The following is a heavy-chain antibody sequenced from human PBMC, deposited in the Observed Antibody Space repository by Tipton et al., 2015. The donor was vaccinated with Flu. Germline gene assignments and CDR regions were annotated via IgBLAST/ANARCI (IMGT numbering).Heavy chain of an antibody. D-gene: IGHD2-15*01. CDR1: GYSITSAYY. J-gene: IGHJ3*02. V-gene: IGHV4-38-2*01. Sequence: GLVKPSETLSLSCDVSGYSITSAYYWGWVRQPPGQGLEWIGSIYHSGTTYYNPSLQSRVTISVDTSKNQFSLKLRSVTAADTAVYYCATVGPRGGGAFDIWGQGTLVTVSS. CDR3: ATVGPRGGGAFDI. CDR2: IYHSGTT.